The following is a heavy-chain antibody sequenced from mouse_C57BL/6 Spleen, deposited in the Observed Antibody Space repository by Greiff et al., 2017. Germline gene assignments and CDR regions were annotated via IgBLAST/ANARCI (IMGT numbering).Heavy chain of an antibody. CDR2: INYDGSIT. Sequence: EVKVVESEGGLVQPGSSMKLSCTASGFTFSDSYMAWVRQVPEKGLEWVANINYDGSITYYLDSLKSRFIISRDNAKNILYLQMSSLKSEDTATYYCARDQGEYYFDYWGQGTTLTVSS. V-gene: IGHV5-16*01. D-gene: IGHD3-2*02. J-gene: IGHJ2*01. CDR1: GFTFSDSY. CDR3: ARDQGEYYFDY.